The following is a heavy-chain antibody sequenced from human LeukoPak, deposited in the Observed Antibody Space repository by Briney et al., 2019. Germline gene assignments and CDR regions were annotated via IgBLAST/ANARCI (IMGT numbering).Heavy chain of an antibody. Sequence: ASVKVSCKASGYTFTGYYMHWVRQAPGQGLEWMGWINPNSGGTNYAQKFQGRVTMTRDTSISTAYMELSRLRSDDTAVYYCARDSYYDSSGYYLFDYWGQGTLVTVSS. V-gene: IGHV1-2*02. CDR1: GYTFTGYY. J-gene: IGHJ4*02. D-gene: IGHD3-22*01. CDR3: ARDSYYDSSGYYLFDY. CDR2: INPNSGGT.